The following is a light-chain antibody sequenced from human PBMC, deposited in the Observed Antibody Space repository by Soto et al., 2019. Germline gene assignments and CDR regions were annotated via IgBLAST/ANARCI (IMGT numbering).Light chain of an antibody. J-gene: IGKJ1*01. V-gene: IGKV1-5*03. Sequence: DIQMTQSPSTLFASVGDTVTITCRASQSINSWLAWYQQKPGKAPKLLIYKASSLESGVPARFSGSGSGTEFTLSISSLQPDDFATYYCQQYDTYSTFGQGTKVEIK. CDR3: QQYDTYST. CDR2: KAS. CDR1: QSINSW.